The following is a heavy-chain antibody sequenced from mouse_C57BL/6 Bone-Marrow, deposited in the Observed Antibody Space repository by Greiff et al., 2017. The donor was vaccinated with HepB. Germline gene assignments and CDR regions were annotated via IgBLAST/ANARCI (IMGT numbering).Heavy chain of an antibody. CDR3: ARWAAQATVRAMDY. CDR2: IDPSDSYT. D-gene: IGHD3-2*02. V-gene: IGHV1-69*01. J-gene: IGHJ4*01. CDR1: GYTFTSYW. Sequence: VQLQQPGAELVMPGASVKLSCKASGYTFTSYWMHWVKQRPGQGLEWIGEIDPSDSYTNYNQKFKGKSTLTVDKSSSTAYMQLSSLTSEDSAVYYCARWAAQATVRAMDYGGQGTSVTVSS.